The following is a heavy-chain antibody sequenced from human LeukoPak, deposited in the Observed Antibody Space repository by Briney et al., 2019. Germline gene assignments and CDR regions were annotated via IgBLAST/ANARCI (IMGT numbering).Heavy chain of an antibody. V-gene: IGHV4-59*01. Sequence: SETLSLTCTVSGGSISSYYWSWIRQPPGKGLEWIGYIYYSGSTNYNPSLKSRVTISVDTSKNQFSLKLSSVTAADPAVYYCARDQHLGDYIWGSYRWGYFDLWGRGTLVTVSS. J-gene: IGHJ2*01. CDR1: GGSISSYY. CDR2: IYYSGST. CDR3: ARDQHLGDYIWGSYRWGYFDL. D-gene: IGHD3-16*02.